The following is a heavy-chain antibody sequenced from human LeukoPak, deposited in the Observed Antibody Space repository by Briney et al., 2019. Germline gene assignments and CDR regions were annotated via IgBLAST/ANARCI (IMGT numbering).Heavy chain of an antibody. D-gene: IGHD3-22*01. J-gene: IGHJ6*04. CDR2: IYHSGST. V-gene: IGHV4-4*02. Sequence: SGTLSLTCAVSGGSISSSNWWSWVRQPPGKGLEWIGEIYHSGSTNYNPSLKSRVTISVDKSKNQFSLKLSSVTAADTAVYYCASSSSGRTNYYYYYGMDVWGRGTTVTVSS. CDR1: GGSISSSNW. CDR3: ASSSSGRTNYYYYYGMDV.